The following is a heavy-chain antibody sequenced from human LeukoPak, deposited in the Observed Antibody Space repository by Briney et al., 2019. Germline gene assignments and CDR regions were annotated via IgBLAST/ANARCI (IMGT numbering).Heavy chain of an antibody. V-gene: IGHV3-9*01. D-gene: IGHD3-3*01. CDR1: GFTFDDYA. Sequence: PGGSLRLSCAASGFTFDDYAMHWVRQAPGKGLEWVSGISWNSGSICYADSVKGRFTISRDNAKNSLYLQMNSLRAEDTALYYCAKVTYYDFWSGYPQVSYFDYWGQGTLVTVSS. J-gene: IGHJ4*02. CDR2: ISWNSGSI. CDR3: AKVTYYDFWSGYPQVSYFDY.